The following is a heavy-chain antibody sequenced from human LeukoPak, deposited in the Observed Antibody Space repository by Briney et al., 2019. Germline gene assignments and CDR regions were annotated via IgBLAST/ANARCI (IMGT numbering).Heavy chain of an antibody. CDR2: ITGSGGTT. Sequence: PGGTLRLSCAASGFTFSSYGMSWVRQAPGKGLEWVSAITGSGGTTYYADSVKGRFTISRDNSKNTLSLQMNSLRAEDTAVYFCARILSSAWGELGYWGQGTLVTVSS. CDR3: ARILSSAWGELGY. D-gene: IGHD6-19*01. V-gene: IGHV3-23*01. J-gene: IGHJ4*02. CDR1: GFTFSSYG.